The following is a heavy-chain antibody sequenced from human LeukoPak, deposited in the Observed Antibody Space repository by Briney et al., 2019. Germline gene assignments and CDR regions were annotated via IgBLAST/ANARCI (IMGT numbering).Heavy chain of an antibody. CDR3: AKELGGYDAFDI. V-gene: IGHV3-30*18. J-gene: IGHJ3*02. CDR1: GFTFSAYG. CDR2: LSNGAKTN. D-gene: IGHD3-22*01. Sequence: GGSQRLSCAASGFTFSAYGMHWVRHAPGKGLEWVAALSNGAKTNAYADAVKGRFTISRDNSRNTLFVQMNSLRPEDTAVYYCAKELGGYDAFDIWGQGTMATVSS.